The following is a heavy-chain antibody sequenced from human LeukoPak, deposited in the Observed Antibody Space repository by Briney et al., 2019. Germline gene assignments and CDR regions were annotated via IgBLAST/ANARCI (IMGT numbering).Heavy chain of an antibody. CDR1: GGSISSYY. CDR3: ARTTEGYCSSASCFGFSYSYYMDV. Sequence: SETLSLTCTVSGGSISSYYWTWIRQPPGKGLEWIGFIYYSGSTNYNPSLKSRVTISVDTSKNQFSLKLSSVIAADTAVYYCARTTEGYCSSASCFGFSYSYYMDVWGKGTTVTISS. J-gene: IGHJ6*03. V-gene: IGHV4-59*01. CDR2: IYYSGST. D-gene: IGHD2-2*01.